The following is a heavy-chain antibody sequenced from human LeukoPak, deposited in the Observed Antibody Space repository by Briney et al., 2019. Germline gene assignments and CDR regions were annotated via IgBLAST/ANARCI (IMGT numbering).Heavy chain of an antibody. CDR2: ISSRGTTT. J-gene: IGHJ4*02. CDR1: GFTFSSYE. CDR3: ASDRYYYGSGSYYSGAFDY. D-gene: IGHD3-10*01. Sequence: PGGSLRLSCAASGFTFSSYEMNWVCQAPGKGLEWVSYISSRGTTTYYADSVKGRFTISRDDAKNSLYLQMNSLRAEDTAVYYCASDRYYYGSGSYYSGAFDYWGQGTLVTVSS. V-gene: IGHV3-48*03.